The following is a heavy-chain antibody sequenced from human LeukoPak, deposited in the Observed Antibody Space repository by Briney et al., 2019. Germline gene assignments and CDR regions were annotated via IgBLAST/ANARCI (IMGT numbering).Heavy chain of an antibody. CDR2: INADGSRI. Sequence: PGGSPRLSCTASGFTFTSYWMHWVRQDPGKGLVWVSRINADGSRITYPDSGKVRFTISRDNAKNTLYLQMNSLRAEDTAVYYCTRDSVGNTVPPPFDYWGRGTLVTVSS. CDR3: TRDSVGNTVPPPFDY. D-gene: IGHD1-26*01. J-gene: IGHJ4*02. V-gene: IGHV3-74*01. CDR1: GFTFTSYW.